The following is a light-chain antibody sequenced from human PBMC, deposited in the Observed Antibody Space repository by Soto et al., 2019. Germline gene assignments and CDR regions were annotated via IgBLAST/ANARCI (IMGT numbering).Light chain of an antibody. V-gene: IGLV2-11*01. CDR3: CSYAVRNTFFV. Sequence: QSALTQPRSVSGSPGQSVIISCTGTSNDVGAYNYVSWYQQHPGKAPKLVIYDVSKRPSGVPARFSGSKSGNAASLTISGLQADDEAYYFCCSYAVRNTFFVFGAGTKLTVL. CDR2: DVS. CDR1: SNDVGAYNY. J-gene: IGLJ1*01.